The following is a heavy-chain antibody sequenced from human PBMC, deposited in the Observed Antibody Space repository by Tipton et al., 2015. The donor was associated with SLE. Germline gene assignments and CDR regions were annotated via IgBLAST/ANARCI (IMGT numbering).Heavy chain of an antibody. CDR1: GDSISSTSYF. V-gene: IGHV4-39*07. Sequence: TLSLTCSVSGDSISSTSYFWAWIRQPPGKGLEWIGSIYYTGTTTYYNSFLKSRVTMSVDTSKNQFSLTLASVTAADTAVYYCAGGEQHLVTDYWGQGTLVTVSS. CDR3: AGGEQHLVTDY. J-gene: IGHJ4*02. D-gene: IGHD6-13*01. CDR2: IYYTGTTT.